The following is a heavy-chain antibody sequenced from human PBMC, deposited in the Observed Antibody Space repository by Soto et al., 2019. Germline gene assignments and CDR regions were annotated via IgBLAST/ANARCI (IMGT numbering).Heavy chain of an antibody. J-gene: IGHJ3*01. Sequence: EMQLVESGGALVKPGGSLRLSCAASGFTFSNYAMNWVRQAPGKGLEWVSSISSGSSFISYADSVKGRFTISIDNANKSLHLEMNSLRAEDTALYYCAREGVPNYDYWSGDASDLWGHGTMVTVSS. V-gene: IGHV3-21*01. D-gene: IGHD3-3*01. CDR2: ISSGSSFI. CDR1: GFTFSNYA. CDR3: AREGVPNYDYWSGDASDL.